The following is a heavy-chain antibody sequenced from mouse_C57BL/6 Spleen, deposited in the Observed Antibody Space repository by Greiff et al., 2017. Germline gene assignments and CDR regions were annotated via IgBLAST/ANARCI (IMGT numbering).Heavy chain of an antibody. V-gene: IGHV14-1*01. CDR3: TTTGCSSPAWFAY. CDR1: GFNIKDYY. Sequence: EVKLMESGAELVRPGASVKLSCTASGFNIKDYYMHWVKQRPEQGLEWIGRIDPEGGDTEYAPKFQGKATMTADTSSNTAYLQLRSLTSEDTAVYYCTTTGCSSPAWFAYWGQGTLVTVSA. J-gene: IGHJ3*01. CDR2: IDPEGGDT. D-gene: IGHD1-1*01.